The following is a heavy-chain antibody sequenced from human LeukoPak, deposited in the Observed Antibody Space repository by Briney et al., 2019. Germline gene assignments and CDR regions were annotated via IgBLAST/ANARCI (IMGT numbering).Heavy chain of an antibody. CDR2: IIPILGIA. J-gene: IGHJ4*02. V-gene: IGHV1-69*04. D-gene: IGHD6-19*01. Sequence: SVKVSCKASGYTFTSYGISWVRQAPGQGLEWMGRIIPILGIANYAQKFQGRVTITADKSTSTAYMELSSLRSEDTAVYYCARTHSSGWPNYFDYWGQGTLVTVSS. CDR3: ARTHSSGWPNYFDY. CDR1: GYTFTSYG.